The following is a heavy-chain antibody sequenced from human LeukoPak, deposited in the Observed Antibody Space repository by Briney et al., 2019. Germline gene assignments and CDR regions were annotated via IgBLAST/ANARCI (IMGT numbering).Heavy chain of an antibody. J-gene: IGHJ4*02. CDR3: ARHVKGGIQEGSDY. Sequence: GESLQISCRGSGYRFTTSWIAWVRQMPGKGLECMGIIYPGDSDTRYSPSFQGQVTISADKSISTAYLQWSSLKASDTAMYYCARHVKGGIQEGSDYWGQGTLVTVSS. CDR2: IYPGDSDT. D-gene: IGHD5-18*01. CDR1: GYRFTTSW. V-gene: IGHV5-51*01.